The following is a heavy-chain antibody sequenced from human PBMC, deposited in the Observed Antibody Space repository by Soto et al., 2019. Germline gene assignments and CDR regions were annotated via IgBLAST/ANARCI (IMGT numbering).Heavy chain of an antibody. J-gene: IGHJ4*02. CDR2: VHSSGRT. D-gene: IGHD1-26*01. V-gene: IGHV4-59*01. CDR3: AKIGGGSHSHFDY. CDR1: GGSISSYY. Sequence: QVQLQESGPGLLKPSETLSLTCSVSGGSISSYYWGWIRQPPGKGLEWIGYVHSSGRTSSDPSLKRRVTISVAKSRKLFSLKLFSVTAADTAVYLCAKIGGGSHSHFDYWGQGTLVTVS.